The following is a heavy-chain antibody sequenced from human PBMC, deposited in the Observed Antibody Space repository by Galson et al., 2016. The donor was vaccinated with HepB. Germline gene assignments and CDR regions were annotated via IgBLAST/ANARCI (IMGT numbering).Heavy chain of an antibody. Sequence: SVKVSCKASGDTFRSIGIIWVRQAPGQGLEWMGGIIPMFGSANYAQKFQGRVAITADESTSTAYMELSSLKSEDTAVYYCARRPFGSGYDSYFDYWGQGTLLTVSS. CDR2: IIPMFGSA. D-gene: IGHD5-12*01. V-gene: IGHV1-69*13. J-gene: IGHJ4*02. CDR1: GDTFRSIG. CDR3: ARRPFGSGYDSYFDY.